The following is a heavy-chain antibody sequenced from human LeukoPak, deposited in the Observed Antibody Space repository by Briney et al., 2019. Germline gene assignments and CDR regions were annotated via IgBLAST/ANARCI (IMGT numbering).Heavy chain of an antibody. CDR3: ARDIVVVPAAGYMDV. J-gene: IGHJ6*03. D-gene: IGHD2-2*01. CDR1: GGSISSYY. Sequence: SETLSLTCTVSGGSISSYYWSWIRQPPGKGLEWIGYIYYSGSTNYNPSLKSRVTISVDTSKNQFSLKLSSVTAADTAVYYCARDIVVVPAAGYMDVWGKGTTVTVSS. CDR2: IYYSGST. V-gene: IGHV4-59*13.